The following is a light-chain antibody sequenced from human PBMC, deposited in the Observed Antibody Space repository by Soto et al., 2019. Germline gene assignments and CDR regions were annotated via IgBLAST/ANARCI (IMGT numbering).Light chain of an antibody. Sequence: DIQMTQSPSTLYASVGDRVTITCRASQSIKTWLAWYQQKPGKVPKLLISKASNLESGVPSRFSGSGSETEFSLTISSLQPDDFATYYCQHYKSYAQRTFGQGTKVQVK. CDR2: KAS. J-gene: IGKJ1*01. CDR3: QHYKSYAQRT. CDR1: QSIKTW. V-gene: IGKV1-5*03.